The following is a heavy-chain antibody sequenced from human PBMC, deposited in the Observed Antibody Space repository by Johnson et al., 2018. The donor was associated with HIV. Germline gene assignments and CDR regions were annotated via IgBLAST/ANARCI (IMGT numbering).Heavy chain of an antibody. CDR1: AFTFSDYY. CDR3: ARDINYYDSSGYLIGSDAFDL. CDR2: MSYDGSNK. V-gene: IGHV3-30-3*01. D-gene: IGHD3-22*01. J-gene: IGHJ3*01. Sequence: QMLLVESGGGLVKPGGSLRLSCAASAFTFSDYYMSWIRQAPGKGLEWVAIMSYDGSNKYYADSVKGRFTISRDNSKNTLYLQMNSLRAEDTAVYYCARDINYYDSSGYLIGSDAFDLWGQGTMVTVSS.